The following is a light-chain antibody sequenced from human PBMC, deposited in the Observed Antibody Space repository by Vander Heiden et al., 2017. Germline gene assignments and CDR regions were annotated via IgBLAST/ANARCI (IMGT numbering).Light chain of an antibody. J-gene: IGLJ2*01. V-gene: IGLV1-44*01. Sequence: QSVLTQPPSASGTPGQRVTIYCSGSSSNLGSNTVNWYQQLPATAPKLLLYSNKQRHSGVPDRFSGSKSGTSASLAISGLQSEDEADYYCAAWDDSLNAVVFGGGTKLTVL. CDR3: AAWDDSLNAVV. CDR2: SNK. CDR1: SSNLGSNT.